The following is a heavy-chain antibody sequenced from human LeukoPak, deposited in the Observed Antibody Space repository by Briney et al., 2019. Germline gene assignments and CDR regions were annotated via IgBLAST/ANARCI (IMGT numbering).Heavy chain of an antibody. Sequence: PGGSLRLSCAASGFTFNAYAIHWVRQAPGKGLEWVAFIRKDGNNENYADSVKGRFTISRDNSKNTLYLQMNSLQTEDTAVYYCAKDRGDYPPYFDYWGQGTLVTLSS. CDR2: IRKDGNNE. V-gene: IGHV3-30*02. D-gene: IGHD2-21*02. J-gene: IGHJ4*02. CDR1: GFTFNAYA. CDR3: AKDRGDYPPYFDY.